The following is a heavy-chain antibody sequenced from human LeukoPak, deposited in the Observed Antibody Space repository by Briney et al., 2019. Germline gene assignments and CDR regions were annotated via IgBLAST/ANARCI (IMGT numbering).Heavy chain of an antibody. CDR3: ASGLGRAIYPGSGRGDY. Sequence: GGSLRLSCAATGFTFSTNWMSWVRQAPGKGLEWVANIKQDGSEKYYVDSVKGRFTISRDNTKNSLFLQINGLRAEDTAVYYCASGLGRAIYPGSGRGDYWGQGTLVTVSS. V-gene: IGHV3-7*01. D-gene: IGHD3-10*01. J-gene: IGHJ4*02. CDR2: IKQDGSEK. CDR1: GFTFSTNW.